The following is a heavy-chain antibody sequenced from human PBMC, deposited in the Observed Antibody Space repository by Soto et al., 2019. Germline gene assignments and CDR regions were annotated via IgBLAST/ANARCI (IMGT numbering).Heavy chain of an antibody. CDR3: ARHGDSSGYLNWFDP. CDR1: GGSISSSSYY. J-gene: IGHJ5*02. Sequence: SETLSLTCTVSGGSISSSSYYWGWIRQPPGKGLEWIGSIYYSGSTYYNPSLKSRVTISVDTSKNQFSLKLSSVTAADTAVYYCARHGDSSGYLNWFDPWGQGTLVTVSS. D-gene: IGHD3-22*01. CDR2: IYYSGST. V-gene: IGHV4-39*01.